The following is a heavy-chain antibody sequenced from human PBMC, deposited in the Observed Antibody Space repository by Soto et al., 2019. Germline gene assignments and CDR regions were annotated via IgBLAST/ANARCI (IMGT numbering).Heavy chain of an antibody. J-gene: IGHJ4*02. V-gene: IGHV3-48*02. CDR3: ARVIWSGNLKSEL. CDR1: GFTFSSNS. Sequence: EVQVVESGGGLVQPGGSLRLSCAASGFTFSSNSMNWVRQAPGKGLEWISYISSSSSTIYADSVKGRFTISRDNAKNSLYLQMNSLRDEETAVYYCARVIWSGNLKSELWGQGTLVTVSS. CDR2: ISSSSSTI. D-gene: IGHD3-3*01.